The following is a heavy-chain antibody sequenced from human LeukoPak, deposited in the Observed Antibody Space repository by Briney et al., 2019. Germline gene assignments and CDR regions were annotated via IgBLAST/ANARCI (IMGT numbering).Heavy chain of an antibody. J-gene: IGHJ4*02. Sequence: KPSETLSLTCTVSGGSISGTSFYWGWIRQPPGKGLEGIGSIYYSGSAYYNSSLKSRVTISVDTSKNQFSLKRSSVTAADTAVYYCASPGWYGSGSFCHYFDFWGQGTLVTVSS. CDR1: GGSISGTSFY. CDR3: ASPGWYGSGSFCHYFDF. CDR2: IYYSGSA. D-gene: IGHD3-10*01. V-gene: IGHV4-39*01.